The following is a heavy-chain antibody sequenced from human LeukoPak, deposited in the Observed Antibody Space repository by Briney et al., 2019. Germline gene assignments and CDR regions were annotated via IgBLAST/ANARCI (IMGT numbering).Heavy chain of an antibody. CDR3: AKGDIVVVVAATPAFDP. D-gene: IGHD2-15*01. J-gene: IGHJ5*02. Sequence: PGGSLRLSXAASGFTFSSYAMSWVRQAPGKGLEWVSAISGSGGSTYYADSVKGRYTISRDNSKNTLYLQMNSLRAEDTAVYYCAKGDIVVVVAATPAFDPWGQGTLVTVSS. CDR1: GFTFSSYA. V-gene: IGHV3-23*01. CDR2: ISGSGGST.